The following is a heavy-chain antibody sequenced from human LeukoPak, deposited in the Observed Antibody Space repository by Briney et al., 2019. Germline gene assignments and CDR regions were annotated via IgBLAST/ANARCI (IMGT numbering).Heavy chain of an antibody. Sequence: ASVKVSCKASGYTFTGYYMHWVRQAPGQGLEWMGWINPNSGGTNYAQKFQGRVTMTRDTSISTAYMELSRLRSDDKAVYYCARDGVSGSYFIDYWGQGTLVTVSS. D-gene: IGHD1-26*01. CDR3: ARDGVSGSYFIDY. V-gene: IGHV1-2*02. J-gene: IGHJ4*02. CDR1: GYTFTGYY. CDR2: INPNSGGT.